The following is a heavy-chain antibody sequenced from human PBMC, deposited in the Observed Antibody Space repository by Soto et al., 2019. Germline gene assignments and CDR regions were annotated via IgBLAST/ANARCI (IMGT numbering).Heavy chain of an antibody. CDR1: GGSISSGDYY. J-gene: IGHJ5*02. V-gene: IGHV4-30-4*01. CDR3: ARESRFFEWYFWFDP. D-gene: IGHD3-3*01. Sequence: PSETLSLTCTVSGGSISSGDYYWSWIRQPPGKGLEWIGYIYYSGSTYYNPSLKSRVTISVDTSKNQFSLKLSSVTAADTAVYYCARESRFFEWYFWFDPWGQGTLVTVSS. CDR2: IYYSGST.